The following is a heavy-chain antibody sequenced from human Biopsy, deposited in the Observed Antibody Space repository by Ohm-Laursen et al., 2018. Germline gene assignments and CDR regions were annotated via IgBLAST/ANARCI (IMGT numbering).Heavy chain of an antibody. CDR3: VRGRAY. CDR1: GFTVSTTY. J-gene: IGHJ4*02. V-gene: IGHV3-53*01. Sequence: SLRLSCAASGFTVSTTYMSWVRQAPGKGLEWVSIIYLDGNTYYTDYVKGRFTISRDNSKNALYLQMNSLRPADTAKYYCVRGRAYWGQGTLVTVSS. CDR2: IYLDGNT.